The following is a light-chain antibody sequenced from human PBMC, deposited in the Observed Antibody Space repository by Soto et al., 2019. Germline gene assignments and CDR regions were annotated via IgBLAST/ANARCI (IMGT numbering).Light chain of an antibody. CDR2: KAS. V-gene: IGKV1-5*03. Sequence: DIQMTQSPSTLSASVGDRVTITCRASQSISNWLAWYQQKPGKAPRLLIYKASSLQSGVQSRFSGSGSGTEFTLTIRTLQADDCATYYCQQYHSNSRTFGQGTKVEIK. CDR1: QSISNW. J-gene: IGKJ1*01. CDR3: QQYHSNSRT.